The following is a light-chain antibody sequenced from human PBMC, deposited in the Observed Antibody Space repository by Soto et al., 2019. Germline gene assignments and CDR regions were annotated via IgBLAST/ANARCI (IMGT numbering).Light chain of an antibody. V-gene: IGLV2-23*02. CDR3: CSYAGSSTYV. J-gene: IGLJ1*01. Sequence: QSALTQPASVSGSPGQSITISCTGTSSDVGSYNLVSWYQQHPGKAPKLMIYEVSKRPSGVSNPFSGSKSGNTASLTLSGLQAEDEADYYCCSYAGSSTYVFGTGTKVTVL. CDR2: EVS. CDR1: SSDVGSYNL.